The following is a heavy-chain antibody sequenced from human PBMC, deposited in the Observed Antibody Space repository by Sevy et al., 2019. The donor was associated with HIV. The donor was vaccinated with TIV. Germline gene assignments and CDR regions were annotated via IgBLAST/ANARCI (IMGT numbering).Heavy chain of an antibody. CDR1: GGTFSSYA. CDR3: AGRYCSGAGCQNSYYYYYGMDV. CDR2: IIPIFGTA. V-gene: IGHV1-69*13. D-gene: IGHD2-15*01. Sequence: ASVKVSCKASGGTFSSYAISWVRQAPGQGLEWMGGIIPIFGTANYAQKFQGRVTITADESTSTAYMELGRLRSEDTAVYYCAGRYCSGAGCQNSYYYYYGMDVWGQGTTVTVSS. J-gene: IGHJ6*02.